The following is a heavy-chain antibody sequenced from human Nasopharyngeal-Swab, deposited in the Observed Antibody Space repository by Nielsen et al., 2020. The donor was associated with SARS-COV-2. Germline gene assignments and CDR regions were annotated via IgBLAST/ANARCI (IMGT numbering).Heavy chain of an antibody. V-gene: IGHV4-34*01. D-gene: IGHD6-13*01. CDR2: INHSGST. Sequence: PGKGLEWIGEINHSGSTNYNPSLKSRVTISVDTSKNQFSLKLTSVTAADTAVYYCARCFCPWKAAARWYYMDVWGKGTTGTVSS. J-gene: IGHJ6*03. CDR3: ARCFCPWKAAARWYYMDV.